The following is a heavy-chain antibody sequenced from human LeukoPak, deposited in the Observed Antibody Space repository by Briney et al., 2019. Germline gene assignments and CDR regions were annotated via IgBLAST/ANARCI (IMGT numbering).Heavy chain of an antibody. J-gene: IGHJ4*02. Sequence: GGSLRLSCAASGFTVSRNYMSWVRQAPGKGLEWVSVIYSGGSTYYADSVKGRFTISRHNSKNTVYLQMNSLRAEDTAVYYCARGPSGSYWDYWGQGTLVTVSS. CDR1: GFTVSRNY. V-gene: IGHV3-53*04. CDR2: IYSGGST. D-gene: IGHD1-26*01. CDR3: ARGPSGSYWDY.